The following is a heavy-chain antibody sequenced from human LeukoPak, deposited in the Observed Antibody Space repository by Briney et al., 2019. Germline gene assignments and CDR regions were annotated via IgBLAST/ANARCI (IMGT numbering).Heavy chain of an antibody. Sequence: GGSLRLSCAASGLLFSNTAMNWGRQAPGRGLEWVSAISGGGERAFYADSVKGRFTISRDNSKNILYLQMNSLTADDTAIYYCGKDGGQYSSGPEFDPRGQGALVTVSS. CDR2: ISGGGERA. CDR3: GKDGGQYSSGPEFDP. V-gene: IGHV3-23*01. J-gene: IGHJ5*02. D-gene: IGHD6-19*01. CDR1: GLLFSNTA.